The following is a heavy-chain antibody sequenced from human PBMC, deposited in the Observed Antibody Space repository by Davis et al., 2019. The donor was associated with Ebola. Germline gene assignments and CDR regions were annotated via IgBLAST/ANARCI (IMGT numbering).Heavy chain of an antibody. CDR1: GYTFTSYC. V-gene: IGHV1-18*04. CDR3: AREPEQLEFDY. D-gene: IGHD6-6*01. CDR2: ISAYNGNT. Sequence: AASVQVSCRASGYTFTSYCISWVRQAPGQGLEWMGWISAYNGNTNYAQKLQGRVTMTTDTSTSTAYMELRSLRYDDTAVYYCAREPEQLEFDYWGQGTLVTVSS. J-gene: IGHJ4*02.